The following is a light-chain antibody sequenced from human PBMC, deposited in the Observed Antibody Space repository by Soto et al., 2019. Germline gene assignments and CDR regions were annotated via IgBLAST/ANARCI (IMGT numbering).Light chain of an antibody. Sequence: QSALTQPPSASGSPGQSVTISCTGTSSDVGAYNFVSWYQHHPGKAPKLMISEVTNRPSGVPDRFSGSKSGNTASLTVSGLQAEDEADYYCSSYAGTKKYIIFGGGTKLTVL. V-gene: IGLV2-8*01. CDR2: EVT. CDR1: SSDVGAYNF. J-gene: IGLJ2*01. CDR3: SSYAGTKKYII.